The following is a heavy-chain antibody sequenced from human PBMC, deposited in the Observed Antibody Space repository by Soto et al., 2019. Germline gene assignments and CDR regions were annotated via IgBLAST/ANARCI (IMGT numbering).Heavy chain of an antibody. V-gene: IGHV4-59*01. CDR1: GGSISSYY. D-gene: IGHD1-1*01. CDR2: IFYSGST. J-gene: IGHJ6*02. CDR3: ARGRNWKGYYGMDV. Sequence: ASETLSLTCTVSGGSISSYYWNWIRQPPGKGLEWIGYIFYSGSTNYNPSLKSRVTISVDTSKNQFSLKLNSVTAADTAVYYCARGRNWKGYYGMDVWGQGTTVTVSS.